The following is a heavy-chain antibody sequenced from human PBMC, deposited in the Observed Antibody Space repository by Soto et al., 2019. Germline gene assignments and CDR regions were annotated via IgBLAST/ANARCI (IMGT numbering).Heavy chain of an antibody. CDR2: ISGSGGST. Sequence: EVQLLESGGGLVQPGGSLRLSCAASGFTFISYAMSWVRQAPGKGLEWVSAISGSGGSTYYADSVKGRFTISRDNSKNTLYLQMNSLRAEDTAVYYCAKDLSVYRWYYYDSSGYQYFDYWGQGTLVTVSS. J-gene: IGHJ4*02. CDR3: AKDLSVYRWYYYDSSGYQYFDY. CDR1: GFTFISYA. D-gene: IGHD3-22*01. V-gene: IGHV3-23*01.